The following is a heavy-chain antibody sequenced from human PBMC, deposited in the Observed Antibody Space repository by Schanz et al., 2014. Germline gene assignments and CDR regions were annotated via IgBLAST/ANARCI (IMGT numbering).Heavy chain of an antibody. CDR3: PREMGSALLRYFDL. CDR1: GFIFNDYY. D-gene: IGHD1-26*01. Sequence: QVQLVESGGGLVKPGGSLRLSCAASGFIFNDYYMNWIRQAPGKGLEWLSYISRDGTTSYYADSVKGRFTISRDNAKNSLYLEMTSLRGEDTAVYYCPREMGSALLRYFDLWGRGTLVTVSS. V-gene: IGHV3-11*01. CDR2: ISRDGTTS. J-gene: IGHJ2*01.